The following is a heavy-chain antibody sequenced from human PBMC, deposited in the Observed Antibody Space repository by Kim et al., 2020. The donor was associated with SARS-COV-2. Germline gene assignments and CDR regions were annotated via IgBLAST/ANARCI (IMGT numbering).Heavy chain of an antibody. J-gene: IGHJ6*02. CDR3: ARDGPTTWVSGFHGMDV. Sequence: VKGRITNARDNSKNTLYLQMNSLRAEDTAVYYCARDGPTTWVSGFHGMDVWGQGTTVTVSS. D-gene: IGHD1-26*01. V-gene: IGHV3-30*01.